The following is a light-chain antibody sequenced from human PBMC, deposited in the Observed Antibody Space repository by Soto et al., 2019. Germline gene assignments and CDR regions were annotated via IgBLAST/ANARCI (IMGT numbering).Light chain of an antibody. Sequence: YELTQPPSVSVAPGKTARITCGGSNIGSKSVHWYQQKPGQAPVLVIYYDSDRTSGIPERFSGSNSGNTATLTISRVEAGDEADYYCQVWDSSSDHVVFGGGTKLTVL. V-gene: IGLV3-21*04. CDR3: QVWDSSSDHVV. CDR2: YDS. J-gene: IGLJ2*01. CDR1: NIGSKS.